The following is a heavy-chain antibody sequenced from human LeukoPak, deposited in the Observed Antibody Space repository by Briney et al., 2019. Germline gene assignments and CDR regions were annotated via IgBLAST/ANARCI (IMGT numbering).Heavy chain of an antibody. CDR3: AKRRYCSSTSCYWLLDY. CDR2: IKQDGSEK. D-gene: IGHD2-2*01. Sequence: PGGSLRLSCAASGFTFSGYWMSWVRQAPGKGLEWVANIKQDGSEKYYVDSVKGRFTISRDNSKNTLYLQMNSLRAEDTAVYYCAKRRYCSSTSCYWLLDYWGQGTLVTVSS. CDR1: GFTFSGYW. V-gene: IGHV3-7*01. J-gene: IGHJ4*02.